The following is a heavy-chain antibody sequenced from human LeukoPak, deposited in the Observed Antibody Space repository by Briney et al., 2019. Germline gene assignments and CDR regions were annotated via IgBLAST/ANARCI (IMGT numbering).Heavy chain of an antibody. CDR2: INHSGST. V-gene: IGHV4-34*01. CDR3: ARVWTYSSSSRSYYYMDV. Sequence: SSETLSLTCAAYGGSFSGYYWSWIRQPPGKGLEWIGEINHSGSTNYNPSLKSRVTISVDTSKNQFSLKLSSVTAADTAVYYCARVWTYSSSSRSYYYMDVWGKGTTVTVSS. D-gene: IGHD6-6*01. CDR1: GGSFSGYY. J-gene: IGHJ6*03.